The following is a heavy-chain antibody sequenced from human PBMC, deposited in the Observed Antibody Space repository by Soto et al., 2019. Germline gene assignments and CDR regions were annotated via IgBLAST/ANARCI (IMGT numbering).Heavy chain of an antibody. CDR3: ARAIKRWEVNYYFDF. V-gene: IGHV3-23*01. J-gene: IGHJ4*02. Sequence: EVQLLESGGGLVQSGGSLRLSCVAGGFTFDNYGMSWVRQAPGKGLEWVSVISDSGYTTYYGDSVKGRFTISRDNSKNKLFLQMNSLRADDTAVYYCARAIKRWEVNYYFDFWGQGTLVTVSS. CDR1: GFTFDNYG. D-gene: IGHD1-26*01. CDR2: ISDSGYTT.